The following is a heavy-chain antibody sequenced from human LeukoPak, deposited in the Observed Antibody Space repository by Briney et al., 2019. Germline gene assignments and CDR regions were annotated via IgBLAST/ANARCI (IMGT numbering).Heavy chain of an antibody. D-gene: IGHD3-22*01. CDR3: ATATRDYDSSGYDY. Sequence: SETLSLNCAVYGGSFSGYYWSWIRQPPGKGLEWIGEINHSGSTNYNPSLKSRVTISVDTSKNQFSLNLNSVTAADTAVYYCATATRDYDSSGYDYWGQGTLVTVSS. CDR2: INHSGST. J-gene: IGHJ4*02. CDR1: GGSFSGYY. V-gene: IGHV4-34*01.